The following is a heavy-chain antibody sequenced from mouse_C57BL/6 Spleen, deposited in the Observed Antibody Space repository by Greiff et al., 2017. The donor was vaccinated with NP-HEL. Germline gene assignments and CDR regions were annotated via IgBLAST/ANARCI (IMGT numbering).Heavy chain of an antibody. V-gene: IGHV1-72*01. D-gene: IGHD2-3*01. CDR3: ARSMMVTTLYYYAMDY. J-gene: IGHJ4*01. CDR2: IDPNSGGT. CDR1: GYTFTSYW. Sequence: VQLQQPGAELVKPGASVKLSCKASGYTFTSYWMHWVKQRPGRGLEWLGRIDPNSGGTKYNEKFKSKATLTVDKPSSTAYMQLSSLTSEDSAVYYCARSMMVTTLYYYAMDYWGQGTSVTVSS.